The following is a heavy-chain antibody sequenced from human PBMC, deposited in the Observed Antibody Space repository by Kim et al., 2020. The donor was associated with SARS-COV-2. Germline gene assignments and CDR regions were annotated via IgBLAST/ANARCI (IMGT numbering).Heavy chain of an antibody. D-gene: IGHD3-10*01. Sequence: GGSLRLSCAASGFTFSSYAMSWVRQAPGKGLEWVSAISGSGGSTYYADSVKGRFTISRDNSKNTLYLQMNSLRAEDTAVYYCAKSRDYYGSGSLFDYWGQGTLVTVSS. CDR1: GFTFSSYA. V-gene: IGHV3-23*01. J-gene: IGHJ4*02. CDR3: AKSRDYYGSGSLFDY. CDR2: ISGSGGST.